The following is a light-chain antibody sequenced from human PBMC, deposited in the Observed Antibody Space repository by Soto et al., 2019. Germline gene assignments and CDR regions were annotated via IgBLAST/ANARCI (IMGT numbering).Light chain of an antibody. CDR3: QQYNNWPRS. Sequence: EVVMTQSPATLSMSPGERATLSCRASQGVSSNLAWYQQKPGQTPRLLIYGASTRATGIPARFSGSGSGTEFTLIISSLQSEDFAVYYCQQYNNWPRSFGPGTNVDFK. V-gene: IGKV3-15*01. J-gene: IGKJ3*01. CDR2: GAS. CDR1: QGVSSN.